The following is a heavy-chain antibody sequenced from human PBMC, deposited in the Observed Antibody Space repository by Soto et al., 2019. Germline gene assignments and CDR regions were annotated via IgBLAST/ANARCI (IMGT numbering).Heavy chain of an antibody. CDR1: GDSVSSNSAA. J-gene: IGHJ6*03. CDR2: TYYRSKWYN. Sequence: QVQLQQSGPGLVKPSQTLSLTCAISGDSVSSNSAAWNWIRQSPSRGLEWLGRTYYRSKWYNDYAVSVKSRITINPDTSKNQFSLQLNSVTPEDTAVYYCARYSSSSLGGGNRSYYYYYYMDVWGKGTTVTVSS. CDR3: ARYSSSSLGGGNRSYYYYYYMDV. V-gene: IGHV6-1*01. D-gene: IGHD6-6*01.